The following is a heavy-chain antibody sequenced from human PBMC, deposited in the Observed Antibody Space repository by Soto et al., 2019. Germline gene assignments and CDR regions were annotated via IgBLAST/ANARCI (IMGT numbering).Heavy chain of an antibody. V-gene: IGHV3-30*18. D-gene: IGHD4-4*01. CDR3: AKESVEATYSFYGLDV. J-gene: IGHJ6*02. CDR1: GFTFASYG. Sequence: LVESGGRVVPPGRSLTLSCAASGFTFASYGMHWVRQAPGKGLEWVATVSFDSKNKYYIDSVEGRFTISRDNSENTLSLQMNSLRHEDTAVYYCAKESVEATYSFYGLDVWGPGTTVTVSS. CDR2: VSFDSKNK.